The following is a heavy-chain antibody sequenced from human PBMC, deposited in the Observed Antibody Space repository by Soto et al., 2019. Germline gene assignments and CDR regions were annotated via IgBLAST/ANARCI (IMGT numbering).Heavy chain of an antibody. J-gene: IGHJ5*01. CDR1: GDSISTVDYF. D-gene: IGHD2-15*01. V-gene: IGHV4-30-4*01. CDR3: ARGRYCLTGRCFPNWFDS. Sequence: SETLSLTCSVSGDSISTVDYFWAWIRQPPGQALEYIGYIYKSTTTYYNPSFESRVAISLDTSKSQFSLNVSSVTAADTAVYFCARGRYCLTGRCFPNWFDSWGQGTLVPVSS. CDR2: IYKSTTT.